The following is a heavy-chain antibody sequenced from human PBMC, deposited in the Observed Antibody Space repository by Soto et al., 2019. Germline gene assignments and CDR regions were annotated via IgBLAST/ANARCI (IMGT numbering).Heavy chain of an antibody. Sequence: EVELLEPGGGLQQPGGSLRLSCTTSGFSFDNYAMSWVRQAPGKGLEWLSAISGGGGGKYYADSVKGRFSVFRDNSKKTVYLQLNGLTIDDTAVYYCAKDVHYDSSGGLDYWGQGTLVTVSS. J-gene: IGHJ4*02. D-gene: IGHD3-22*01. V-gene: IGHV3-23*01. CDR2: ISGGGGGK. CDR3: AKDVHYDSSGGLDY. CDR1: GFSFDNYA.